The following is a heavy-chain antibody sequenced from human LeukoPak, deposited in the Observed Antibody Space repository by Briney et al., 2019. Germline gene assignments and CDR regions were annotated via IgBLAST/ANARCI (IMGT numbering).Heavy chain of an antibody. CDR1: GGSISSGNYY. D-gene: IGHD1-26*01. J-gene: IGHJ5*02. Sequence: SQTLSLTCTVSGGSISSGNYYWSWIRQPPGKGLEWIGYIYYSGSTYYNPALKSRVTISVDTSKNQFSLKLSSVTAADTAVYYCARAGGGGSYYPWFDPWGQGTLVTVSS. CDR2: IYYSGST. CDR3: ARAGGGGSYYPWFDP. V-gene: IGHV4-30-4*08.